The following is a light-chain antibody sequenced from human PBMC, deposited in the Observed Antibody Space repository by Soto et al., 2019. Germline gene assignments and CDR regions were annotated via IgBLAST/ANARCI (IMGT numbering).Light chain of an antibody. Sequence: QSALTQPPSASGSPGQSVTISCTGTSSDVGKYDYVSWYQQHPGEVPKLIIYEVSNRPPGVSHRFSGSKSGNTASLTISGLQAEDEADYYCSSYTTSSSYVFGTGTKLTVL. CDR2: EVS. CDR3: SSYTTSSSYV. J-gene: IGLJ1*01. CDR1: SSDVGKYDY. V-gene: IGLV2-14*01.